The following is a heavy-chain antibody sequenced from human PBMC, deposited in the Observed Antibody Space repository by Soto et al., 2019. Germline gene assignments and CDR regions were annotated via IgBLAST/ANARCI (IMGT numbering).Heavy chain of an antibody. CDR1: GGSISRSSYF. Sequence: SETLSLTCTVSGGSISRSSYFWGWIRQPPGKGLEWVGSISYSGSAYYNPSLKSRVTISVDTSKNQFSLKLSSVTAADTALYYCARESLGIAVTGVIDYWGQGTLVTVSS. V-gene: IGHV4-39*02. CDR3: ARESLGIAVTGVIDY. D-gene: IGHD6-19*01. J-gene: IGHJ4*02. CDR2: ISYSGSA.